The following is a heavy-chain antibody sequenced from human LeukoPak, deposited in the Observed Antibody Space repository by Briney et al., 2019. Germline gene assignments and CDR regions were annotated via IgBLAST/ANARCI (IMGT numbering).Heavy chain of an antibody. J-gene: IGHJ3*02. CDR1: GGSISSYY. CDR3: ARLSRSWSVSDAFDI. V-gene: IGHV4-4*07. D-gene: IGHD3-3*01. Sequence: SETLSLTRTVSGGSISSYYWSWIRQPAGKGLEWIGRIYTSGSTNYNPSLKSRVTMSVDTSKNQFSLKLSSVTAADTAVYYCARLSRSWSVSDAFDIWGQGTMVTVSS. CDR2: IYTSGST.